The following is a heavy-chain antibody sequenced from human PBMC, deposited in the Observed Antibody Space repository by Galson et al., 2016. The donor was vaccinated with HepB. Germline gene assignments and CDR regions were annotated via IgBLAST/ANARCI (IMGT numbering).Heavy chain of an antibody. CDR1: GFTFSSYT. CDR2: ISSSSTYI. CDR3: ARDGLVTFESDH. V-gene: IGHV3-21*01. D-gene: IGHD6-6*01. Sequence: SLRLSCAASGFTFSSYTMNWVRQAPGKGLEWVSSISSSSTYIYYADSVKGRFTISRDNAKNSVYLQMNSLRAEDTAVYCCARDGLVTFESDHWGQGTLVTVSS. J-gene: IGHJ4*02.